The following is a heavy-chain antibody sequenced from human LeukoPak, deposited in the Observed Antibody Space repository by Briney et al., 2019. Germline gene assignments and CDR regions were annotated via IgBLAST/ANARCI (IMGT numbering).Heavy chain of an antibody. CDR3: ARGLDDSSGYSSVVDY. Sequence: GGSLRLSCAASGFTFDDYGMSWVRQAPGKGLEWVSGINWNGGSTGYADSVKGRFTISRDNAKNSLYLQMNSLRAEDTALYYCARGLDDSSGYSSVVDYWGQGTLVTVSS. D-gene: IGHD3-22*01. V-gene: IGHV3-20*04. CDR2: INWNGGST. J-gene: IGHJ4*02. CDR1: GFTFDDYG.